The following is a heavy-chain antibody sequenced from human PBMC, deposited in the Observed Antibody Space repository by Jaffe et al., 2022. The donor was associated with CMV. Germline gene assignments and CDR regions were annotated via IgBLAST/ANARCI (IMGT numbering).Heavy chain of an antibody. Sequence: QVQLQESGPGLVKPSETLSLTCTVSGGSISSYYWSWIRQPPGKGLEWIGYIYYSGSTNYNPSLKSRVTISVDTSKNQFSLKLSSVTAADTAVYYCARAAHSSPLAYYYMDVWGKGTTVTVSS. J-gene: IGHJ6*03. V-gene: IGHV4-59*01. CDR2: IYYSGST. D-gene: IGHD6-13*01. CDR3: ARAAHSSPLAYYYMDV. CDR1: GGSISSYY.